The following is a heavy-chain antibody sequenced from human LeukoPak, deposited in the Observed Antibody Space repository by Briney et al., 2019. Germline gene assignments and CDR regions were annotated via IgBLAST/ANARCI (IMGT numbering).Heavy chain of an antibody. J-gene: IGHJ3*02. CDR3: AREEATDFQQAFDI. D-gene: IGHD2-2*01. CDR1: GYTFTGYY. CDR2: INPNSGGT. V-gene: IGHV1-2*04. Sequence: ASVKVSCKASGYTFTGYYMHWVRQAPGQGLEWMGWINPNSGGTNYAQKFQGWVTMTRDTSISTAYMELSRLRSDDTAVYYCAREEATDFQQAFDIWGQGTMVTVSS.